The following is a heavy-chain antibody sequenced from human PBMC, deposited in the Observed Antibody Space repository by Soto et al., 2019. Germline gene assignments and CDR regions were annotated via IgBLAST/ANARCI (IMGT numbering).Heavy chain of an antibody. Sequence: QEQLVPSGAVVKKPGSSVKVSCKASGGTFSRYAINWVKQAPGQGLEWLGGIIPMFGTANYAQKFQGRVTITSDESTNTGYMELRRLISEATAVYYCARDGTLYDSSGYYDLYCGQGTMVTVS. CDR3: ARDGTLYDSSGYYDLY. CDR1: GGTFSRYA. CDR2: IIPMFGTA. V-gene: IGHV1-69*01. D-gene: IGHD3-22*01. J-gene: IGHJ4*02.